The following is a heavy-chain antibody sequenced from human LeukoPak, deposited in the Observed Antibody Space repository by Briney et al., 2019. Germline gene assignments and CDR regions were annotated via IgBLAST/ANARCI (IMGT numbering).Heavy chain of an antibody. Sequence: ASVKVSCKASGGTFSSYAISWVRQAPGQGLEWMGGIIPIFGTANYAQKFQGRVTITTDESTSTAYMELSSLRSEDTAVYYCARVVGRLLWFGELLGYFDYWGQGTLVTVSS. V-gene: IGHV1-69*05. CDR3: ARVVGRLLWFGELLGYFDY. CDR1: GGTFSSYA. J-gene: IGHJ4*02. CDR2: IIPIFGTA. D-gene: IGHD3-10*01.